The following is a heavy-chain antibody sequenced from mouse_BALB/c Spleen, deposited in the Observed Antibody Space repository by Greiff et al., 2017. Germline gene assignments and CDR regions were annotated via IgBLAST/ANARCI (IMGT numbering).Heavy chain of an antibody. CDR1: GYTFSSYW. J-gene: IGHJ4*01. Sequence: VKLVESGAELMKPGASVKISCKATGYTFSSYWIEWVKQRPGHGLEWIGEILPGSGSTNYNEKFKGKATFTADTSSNTAYMQLSSLTSEDSAVYYCARSGYRYDDGYAMDYWGQGTSVTVSS. CDR2: ILPGSGST. CDR3: ARSGYRYDDGYAMDY. V-gene: IGHV1-9*01. D-gene: IGHD2-14*01.